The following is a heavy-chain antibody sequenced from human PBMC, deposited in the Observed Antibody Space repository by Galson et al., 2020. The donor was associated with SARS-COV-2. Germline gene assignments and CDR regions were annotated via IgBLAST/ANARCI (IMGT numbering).Heavy chain of an antibody. CDR2: ITSDGGDT. CDR1: GFIFNAFW. Sequence: GESLKISCKASGFIFNAFWMHWVRQTPGKGLVWVARITSDGGDTSYADSVRGRFTVSRDNAKNTLYLQMTRLRAEDTAVYYCTRVYYGSGTYLEVWGQGTMVTVSS. D-gene: IGHD3-10*01. J-gene: IGHJ6*02. CDR3: TRVYYGSGTYLEV. V-gene: IGHV3-74*01.